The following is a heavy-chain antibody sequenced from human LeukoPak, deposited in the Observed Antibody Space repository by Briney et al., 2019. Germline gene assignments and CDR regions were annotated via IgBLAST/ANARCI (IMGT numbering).Heavy chain of an antibody. D-gene: IGHD3-10*01. CDR3: AKGTLTYYSF. J-gene: IGHJ4*02. CDR2: ISGSGGST. CDR1: GGSISSYY. Sequence: PSETLSLTCTVSGGSISSYYWSWIRQAPGKGLEWVSAISGSGGSTYCADSVKGRFTISRDNSKNTLYLQMNSLRAEDTAVYYCAKGTLTYYSFWGQGTLVTVSS. V-gene: IGHV3-23*01.